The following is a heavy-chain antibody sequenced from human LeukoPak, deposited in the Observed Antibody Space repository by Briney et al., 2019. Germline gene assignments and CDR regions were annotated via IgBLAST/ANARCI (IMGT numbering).Heavy chain of an antibody. CDR3: ARDSVWWELLRREYFDY. Sequence: GGSLRLSCAASGFTFSSYAMHWVRQAPGKGLEWVAVISYDGSNKYYADSVKGRFTISRDNSKNTLYLQMNSLRAEDTAVYYCARDSVWWELLRREYFDYWGQGTLVTVSS. CDR2: ISYDGSNK. CDR1: GFTFSSYA. J-gene: IGHJ4*02. V-gene: IGHV3-30*04. D-gene: IGHD1-26*01.